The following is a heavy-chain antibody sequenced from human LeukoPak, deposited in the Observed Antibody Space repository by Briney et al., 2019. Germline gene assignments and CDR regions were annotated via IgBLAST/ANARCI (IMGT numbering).Heavy chain of an antibody. CDR2: IWYDGSNK. D-gene: IGHD6-19*01. Sequence: GGSLRLSCAASGFTFSSYGMHWVRQAPGKGLEWVAVIWYDGSNKYYADSVKGRFTISRDNSKNTLYLQMNSLRAEDTAVYYSARDLAVAGNDDAFDIWGQGTMVTVSS. CDR1: GFTFSSYG. J-gene: IGHJ3*02. CDR3: ARDLAVAGNDDAFDI. V-gene: IGHV3-33*01.